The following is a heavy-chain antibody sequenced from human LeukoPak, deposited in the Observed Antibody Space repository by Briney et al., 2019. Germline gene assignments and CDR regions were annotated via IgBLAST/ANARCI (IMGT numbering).Heavy chain of an antibody. D-gene: IGHD3-22*01. Sequence: GGSLRLSCAASGFTFIGTSMNWVRQAPGKGLEWVASMNRDPIYYADSVKGRFTISRDNAKNSVYLQMNSLRAEDTAVYFCARGTYFYDTRGYYINDLWGQGTLVTVSS. CDR1: GFTFIGTS. CDR2: MNRDPI. V-gene: IGHV3-69-1*01. J-gene: IGHJ5*02. CDR3: ARGTYFYDTRGYYINDL.